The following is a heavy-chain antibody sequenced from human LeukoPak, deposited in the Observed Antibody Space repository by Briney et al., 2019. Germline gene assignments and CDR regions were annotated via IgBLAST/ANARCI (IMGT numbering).Heavy chain of an antibody. CDR2: ISAYNGNT. CDR1: GYTFTSYG. V-gene: IGHV1-18*01. Sequence: ASAKVSCKASGYTFTSYGISWVRQAPGQGLEWMGWISAYNGNTNYAQKLQGRVTMTTDTSTSTAYMELRSLRSDDTAVYYCLVVVVAATGDYWGQGTLVTVSS. CDR3: LVVVVAATGDY. D-gene: IGHD2-15*01. J-gene: IGHJ4*02.